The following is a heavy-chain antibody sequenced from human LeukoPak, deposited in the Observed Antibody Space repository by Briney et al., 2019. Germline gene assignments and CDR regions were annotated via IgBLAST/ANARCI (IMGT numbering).Heavy chain of an antibody. CDR3: TTDPEITMARGAITQGY. V-gene: IGHV3-15*01. CDR1: GFTFSNAW. Sequence: GGSLRLSCAASGFTFSNAWMSWVRQAPGKGLEWVGRIKSKTDGGTTDYAAPVKGRFTISRDDSKNTLYLQMNSLKTEDTAVYYCTTDPEITMARGAITQGYWGQGTLVTVSS. CDR2: IKSKTDGGTT. D-gene: IGHD3-10*01. J-gene: IGHJ4*02.